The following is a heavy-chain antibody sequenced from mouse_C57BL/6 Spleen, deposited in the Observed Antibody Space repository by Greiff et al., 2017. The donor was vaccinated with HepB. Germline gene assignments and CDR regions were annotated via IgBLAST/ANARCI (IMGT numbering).Heavy chain of an antibody. Sequence: VKLLESGPGLVQPSQSLSITCTVSGFSLTSYGVHWVRQSPGKGLEWLGVIWSGGSTDYNAAFISRLSISKDNSKSQVFFKMNSLQADDTAIYYCARPSNWDWFAYWGQGTLVTVSA. J-gene: IGHJ3*01. CDR2: IWSGGST. D-gene: IGHD4-1*02. CDR1: GFSLTSYG. V-gene: IGHV2-2*01. CDR3: ARPSNWDWFAY.